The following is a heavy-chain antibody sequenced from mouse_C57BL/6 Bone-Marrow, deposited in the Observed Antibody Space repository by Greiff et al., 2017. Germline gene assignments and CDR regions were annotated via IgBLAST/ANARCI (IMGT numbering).Heavy chain of an antibody. D-gene: IGHD1-1*01. CDR3: ATHYGSSSLWYFDV. CDR1: GYTFTDYY. J-gene: IGHJ1*03. V-gene: IGHV1-26*01. Sequence: EVQLQQSGPELVKPGASVKISCTASGYTFTDYYMNWVKQSHGKSLEWIGDISPNNGGTSYNQKFKGKGTLTVDTSSSTAYLEHRSLTSEDCPVYYCATHYGSSSLWYFDVWGTGTSVTVSS. CDR2: ISPNNGGT.